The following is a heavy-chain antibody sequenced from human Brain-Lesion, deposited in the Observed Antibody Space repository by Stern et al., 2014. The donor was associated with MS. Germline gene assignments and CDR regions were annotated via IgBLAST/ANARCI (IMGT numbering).Heavy chain of an antibody. CDR3: ARGRVVPGFQYYATDV. CDR1: GGSISSGGYY. D-gene: IGHD2-2*01. J-gene: IGHJ6*02. Sequence: QVQLLQSGPGLVKPSQPLSLSCTVSGGSISSGGYYWSWIRPPAGQGLEWIGRILNSGSTSYNPSHKVRVPISIDTSKNKFPLRLNSRTAADTAVYYCARGRVVPGFQYYATDVWGQGTTVIVSS. V-gene: IGHV4-61*02. CDR2: ILNSGST.